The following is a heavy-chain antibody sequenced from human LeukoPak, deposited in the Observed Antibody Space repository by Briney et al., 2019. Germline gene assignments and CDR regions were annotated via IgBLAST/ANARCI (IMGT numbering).Heavy chain of an antibody. D-gene: IGHD4-23*01. V-gene: IGHV3-21*04. CDR1: GFTFSSYG. CDR3: AKASVGYYYYMDV. J-gene: IGHJ6*03. Sequence: GGSLRLSCAASGFTFSSYGMHWVRQAPGKGLEWVSSISSSSSYIYYADSVKGRFTISRDNAKNSLYLQMNSLRAEDTALYYCAKASVGYYYYMDVWGKGTTVTISS. CDR2: ISSSSSYI.